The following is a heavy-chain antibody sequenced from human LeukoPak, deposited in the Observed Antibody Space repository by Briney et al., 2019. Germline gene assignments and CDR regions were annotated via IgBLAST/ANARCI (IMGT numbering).Heavy chain of an antibody. J-gene: IGHJ3*02. D-gene: IGHD6-19*01. Sequence: GRSLRLSCAASGFTFSDYGMHWVRQAPGKGLEWVAVLWYDGSSRYYADSVKGRFTISRDNSKNTLYLQMNSLRAEDSAVYYCARPYYSSAWYGDAFDIWGQGTMVTVSS. CDR1: GFTFSDYG. V-gene: IGHV3-33*01. CDR3: ARPYYSSAWYGDAFDI. CDR2: LWYDGSSR.